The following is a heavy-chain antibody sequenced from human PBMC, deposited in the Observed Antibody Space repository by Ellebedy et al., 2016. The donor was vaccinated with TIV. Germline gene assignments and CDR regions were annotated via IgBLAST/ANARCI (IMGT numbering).Heavy chain of an antibody. CDR2: LNSDGSST. D-gene: IGHD2-15*01. CDR3: ARNSYCSAGDCYALGY. V-gene: IGHV3-74*01. CDR1: GFTFSRYW. J-gene: IGHJ4*02. Sequence: GESLKISCAASGFTFSRYWMHWVRQVPGKGLVWVSRLNSDGSSTIYADSVKGRFTISRDNVKNTLYLQMNSLRAEDTAVYYCARNSYCSAGDCYALGYWGQGTLVTVSS.